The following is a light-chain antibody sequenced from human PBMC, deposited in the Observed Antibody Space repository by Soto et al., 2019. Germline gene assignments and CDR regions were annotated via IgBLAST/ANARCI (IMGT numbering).Light chain of an antibody. CDR3: QQYNQWPIT. V-gene: IGKV3D-15*01. CDR1: QSVRTTY. J-gene: IGKJ5*01. CDR2: GAS. Sequence: EIVMTQSPAPLSVSPGERATLSCRSSQSVRTTYLAWYQQKPGQAPRVIIYGASSRATGIPDRFSGSGSGTEFTLTISSLQSEDFAVFYCQQYNQWPITFGQGTRLEIK.